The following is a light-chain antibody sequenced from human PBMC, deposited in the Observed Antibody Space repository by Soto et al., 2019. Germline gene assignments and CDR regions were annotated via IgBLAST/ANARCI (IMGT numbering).Light chain of an antibody. V-gene: IGKV3-20*01. J-gene: IGKJ4*01. Sequence: EIVLTQSPGTLSLSPGERATLSCRASQNVGTNLAWYQQKPGQAPRLLIYGASSRAIGIPDRFSGSGSGTDFTVSIIRLEPEDFAVYYFKPYINLPLTFGGGTKVEIK. CDR1: QNVGTN. CDR2: GAS. CDR3: KPYINLPLT.